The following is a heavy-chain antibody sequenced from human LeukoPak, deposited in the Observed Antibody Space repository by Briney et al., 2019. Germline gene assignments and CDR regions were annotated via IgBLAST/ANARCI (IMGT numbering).Heavy chain of an antibody. V-gene: IGHV4-34*01. CDR3: ARGPHIVVVTATYAFDI. CDR2: INHSGST. Sequence: SETLSLTCAVYGGSVSGYYWSWIRQPPGKGLEWIGEINHSGSTNYNPSLKSRVTISVDASKNQFSLKLSSVTAADTAVYYCARGPHIVVVTATYAFDIWGQGTMVTVSS. D-gene: IGHD2-21*02. J-gene: IGHJ3*02. CDR1: GGSVSGYY.